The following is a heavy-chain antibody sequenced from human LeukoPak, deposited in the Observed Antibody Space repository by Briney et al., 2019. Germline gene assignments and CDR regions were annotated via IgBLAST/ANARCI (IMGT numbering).Heavy chain of an antibody. V-gene: IGHV3-21*06. CDR3: AGGYCSAGSLYKGDY. J-gene: IGHJ4*02. D-gene: IGHD2-15*01. Sequence: GGSLRLSSAASGFTFSTYTMNWVRQAPGKGLEWISAISSSTTYIYYADSVKGRFTISRDNAKNSLYLQMNSLRAEDTAVYYCAGGYCSAGSLYKGDYWGQGTLVTVSS. CDR1: GFTFSTYT. CDR2: ISSSTTYI.